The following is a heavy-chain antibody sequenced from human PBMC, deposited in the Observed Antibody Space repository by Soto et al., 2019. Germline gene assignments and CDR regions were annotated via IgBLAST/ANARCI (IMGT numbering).Heavy chain of an antibody. Sequence: GESLKISCKGSGYSFTSYWISWVRQMPGKGLEWMGRIDPSDSYTNYSPSFQGHVTISADKSISTAYLQWSSLKASDTAMYYCARGGGVGHANSYYYYGMDVWGQGTTVTVSS. CDR2: IDPSDSYT. CDR3: ARGGGVGHANSYYYYGMDV. D-gene: IGHD2-8*02. CDR1: GYSFTSYW. V-gene: IGHV5-10-1*01. J-gene: IGHJ6*02.